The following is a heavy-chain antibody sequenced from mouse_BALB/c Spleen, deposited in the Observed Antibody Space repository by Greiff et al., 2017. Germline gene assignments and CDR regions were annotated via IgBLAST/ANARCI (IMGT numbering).Heavy chain of an antibody. CDR3: ARNVVPHYAMDY. V-gene: IGHV14-1*02. J-gene: IGHJ4*01. CDR2: IDPENGNT. Sequence: VQLQQSGAELVRPGALVKLSCKASGFNIKDYYMHWVKQRPEQGLEWIGWIDPENGNTIYDPKFQGKASITADTSSNTAYLQLSSLTSEDTAVYYCARNVVPHYAMDYWGQGTSVTVSS. CDR1: GFNIKDYY. D-gene: IGHD1-1*02.